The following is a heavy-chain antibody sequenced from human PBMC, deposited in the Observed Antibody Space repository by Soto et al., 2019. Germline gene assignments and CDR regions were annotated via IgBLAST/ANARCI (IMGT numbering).Heavy chain of an antibody. Sequence: PGESLKISCKASGYTFTSYWIGWVRQMPGKGLEWMGIIYPGDSDFRYSPSFQGQVTISADKSISTAYLQWSSLKASDTAIYYCARHEEVATISSFEYWGQGTLVTVSS. CDR2: IYPGDSDF. CDR3: ARHEEVATISSFEY. CDR1: GYTFTSYW. D-gene: IGHD5-12*01. J-gene: IGHJ4*02. V-gene: IGHV5-51*01.